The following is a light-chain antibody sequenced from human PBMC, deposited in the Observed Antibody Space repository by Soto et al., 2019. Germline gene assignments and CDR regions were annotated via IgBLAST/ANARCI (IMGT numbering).Light chain of an antibody. CDR3: QQGYSIHQT. V-gene: IGKV1-39*01. CDR1: QSISSY. J-gene: IGKJ1*01. CDR2: AAS. Sequence: DIQMTQSPPSLPASVGDRVTISCRASQSISSYLNWYQQKPGKAPKLLIYAASSLQSGVPSRFSGSGSGTDFTLTISSLQPEDFATYFCQQGYSIHQTFGQGTKVDIK.